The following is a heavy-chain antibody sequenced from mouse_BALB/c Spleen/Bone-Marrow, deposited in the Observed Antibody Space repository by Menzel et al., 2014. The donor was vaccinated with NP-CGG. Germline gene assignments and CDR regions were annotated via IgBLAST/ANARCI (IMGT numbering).Heavy chain of an antibody. V-gene: IGHV1-7*01. Sequence: VQLVESGAELAKPGASVKMSCKASGYNFISYWMHWVKQRPGQGLEWIGYINPSTGYTEYNQKFKDKATLTADKSSSKAYMQLSSLTSEDSAVYYCARNYDYDGGYYAMDYWGQGTSVTVPS. D-gene: IGHD2-4*01. CDR3: ARNYDYDGGYYAMDY. CDR2: INPSTGYT. CDR1: GYNFISYW. J-gene: IGHJ4*01.